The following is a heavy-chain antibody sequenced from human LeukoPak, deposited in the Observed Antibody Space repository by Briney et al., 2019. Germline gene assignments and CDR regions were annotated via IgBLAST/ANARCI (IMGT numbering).Heavy chain of an antibody. D-gene: IGHD7-27*01. Sequence: GGSLRLSCAASGFTFSSYSMNWVRQAPGKGLEWVSCISSSSSYIYYADSVKGRFTISRDNAKNSLYLQMNSLRAEDTAVYYCARGPSAGDDAFDIWGQGTMVTVSS. V-gene: IGHV3-21*01. CDR3: ARGPSAGDDAFDI. CDR2: ISSSSSYI. J-gene: IGHJ3*02. CDR1: GFTFSSYS.